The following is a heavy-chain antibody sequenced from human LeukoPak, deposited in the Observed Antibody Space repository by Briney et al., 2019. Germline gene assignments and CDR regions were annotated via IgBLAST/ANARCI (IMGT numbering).Heavy chain of an antibody. Sequence: ASVKVSCKVSGYTLTELSMHWVRQAPGKGLEWMGGFDPEDGETIYAQKFQGRVTMTEDTSTDTAYMELSSLRSEDMAVYYCATGHDYGGNSFNFDYWGQGTLVTVSS. J-gene: IGHJ4*02. CDR2: FDPEDGET. D-gene: IGHD4-23*01. V-gene: IGHV1-24*01. CDR1: GYTLTELS. CDR3: ATGHDYGGNSFNFDY.